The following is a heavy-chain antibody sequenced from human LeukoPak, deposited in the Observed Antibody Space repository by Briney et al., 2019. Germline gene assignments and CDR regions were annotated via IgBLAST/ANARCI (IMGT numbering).Heavy chain of an antibody. CDR3: ATSRYCSGGSCQDY. CDR1: GYTLTELS. CDR2: FDPEDGET. V-gene: IGHV1-24*01. D-gene: IGHD2-15*01. Sequence: GASVKVSCKVSGYTLTELSMHWVRQAPGKGREWMGGFDPEDGETIYAQKFQGRVTMTEDTSTDTAYMELSSLRSEDTAVYYCATSRYCSGGSCQDYWGQGTLVTVSS. J-gene: IGHJ4*02.